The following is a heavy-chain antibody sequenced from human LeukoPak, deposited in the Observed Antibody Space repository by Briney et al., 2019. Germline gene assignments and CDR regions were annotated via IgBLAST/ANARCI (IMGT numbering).Heavy chain of an antibody. CDR3: AKRDAYDSSGFSPLFDH. CDR1: GFSFSNYA. V-gene: IGHV3-23*01. D-gene: IGHD3-22*01. CDR2: LSGNGGSL. J-gene: IGHJ4*02. Sequence: GGSLRLSCAASGFSFSNYAMSWVRQAPGKGLEWVSALSGNGGSLYYADSMKGRFTISRDNSKSELYLQVNSLTAEDTAVYYCAKRDAYDSSGFSPLFDHWGQGTLVTVSS.